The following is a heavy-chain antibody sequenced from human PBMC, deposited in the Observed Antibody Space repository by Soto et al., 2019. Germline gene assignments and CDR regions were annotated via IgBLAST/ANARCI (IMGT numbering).Heavy chain of an antibody. CDR3: VVAVAAYYYYAMDV. CDR1: GGTFSSYA. V-gene: IGHV1-69*06. CDR2: IIPIFGTA. Sequence: SVKVSCKASGGTFSSYAISWVRQAPGQGLEWMGGIIPIFGTANYAQKFQGRVTITADKSTSTAYMELSSLRSEDTAVYYCVVAVAAYYYYAMDVWGQGTPMPV. J-gene: IGHJ6*02. D-gene: IGHD6-19*01.